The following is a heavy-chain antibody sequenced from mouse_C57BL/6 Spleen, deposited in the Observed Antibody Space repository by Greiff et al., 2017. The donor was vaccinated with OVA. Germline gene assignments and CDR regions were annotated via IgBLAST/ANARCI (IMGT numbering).Heavy chain of an antibody. V-gene: IGHV1-4*01. Sequence: QVQLQQSGAELVRPGASVKMSCKASGYTFTSYTMHWVKQRPGQGLEWIGYINPSSGYTKYNQKFKDKATLTADKSSSAAYMQLSSLTSEDSAVYYCARGDDYGGVDYWGKGTTLTVSS. D-gene: IGHD2-4*01. J-gene: IGHJ2*01. CDR2: INPSSGYT. CDR3: ARGDDYGGVDY. CDR1: GYTFTSYT.